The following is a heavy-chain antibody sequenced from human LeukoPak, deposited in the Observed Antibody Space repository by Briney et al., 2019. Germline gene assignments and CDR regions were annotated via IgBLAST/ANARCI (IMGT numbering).Heavy chain of an antibody. D-gene: IGHD5-18*01. J-gene: IGHJ3*02. Sequence: GGSLRLSCAASGFTFSSYEMNWVRQAPGKGLEWISYISASGTITHYADSVEGRFTISRDNAKNTLYLQMNSLRADDTAVYYCARCVETAMTGCAFDIWGQGTMVTVSS. CDR2: ISASGTIT. CDR3: ARCVETAMTGCAFDI. V-gene: IGHV3-48*03. CDR1: GFTFSSYE.